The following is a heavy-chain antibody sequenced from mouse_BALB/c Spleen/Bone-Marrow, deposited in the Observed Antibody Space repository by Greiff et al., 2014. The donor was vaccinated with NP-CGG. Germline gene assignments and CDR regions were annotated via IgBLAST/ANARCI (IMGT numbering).Heavy chain of an antibody. Sequence: VHLVESGPGLVAPSQSLSITCTVSGFSFTNYGVHWVRQPPGKGLEWLGVIWADGSTNYNSALMSRLSISKDNSKSQVFFKMNRLQTDDTAMYYCAGITTATGAMDYWGQGTSVTVSS. J-gene: IGHJ4*01. CDR1: GFSFTNYG. V-gene: IGHV2-9*02. CDR3: AGITTATGAMDY. D-gene: IGHD1-2*01. CDR2: IWADGST.